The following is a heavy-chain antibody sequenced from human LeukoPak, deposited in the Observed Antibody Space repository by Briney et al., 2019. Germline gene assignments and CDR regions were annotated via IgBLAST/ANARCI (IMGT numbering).Heavy chain of an antibody. J-gene: IGHJ3*02. V-gene: IGHV4-30-4*08. CDR3: AREIVVGSDAFDI. CDR2: IYYSGST. Sequence: SETLSLTCSVSGGSINGDSYYWSWIRQPPGKGLEWIGYIYYSGSTYYNPSLKSRVTISVDTSKNQFSLKLSSVTAADTAVYYCAREIVVGSDAFDIWGQGTMVTVSS. CDR1: GGSINGDSYY. D-gene: IGHD3-22*01.